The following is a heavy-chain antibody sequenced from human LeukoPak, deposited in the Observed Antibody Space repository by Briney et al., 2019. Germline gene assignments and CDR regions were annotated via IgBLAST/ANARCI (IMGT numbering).Heavy chain of an antibody. D-gene: IGHD3-3*01. V-gene: IGHV3-7*01. Sequence: GGSLRLSCAASGFTFSTYWMSWVRQAPGKGLEWVANINQDGSEKNYVDSVKGRFTISRDNPKNSLYLQMNSLRAEDTAVYYCARVPIFGVVIRPVADYWGQGTLVTVSS. CDR3: ARVPIFGVVIRPVADY. CDR2: INQDGSEK. CDR1: GFTFSTYW. J-gene: IGHJ4*02.